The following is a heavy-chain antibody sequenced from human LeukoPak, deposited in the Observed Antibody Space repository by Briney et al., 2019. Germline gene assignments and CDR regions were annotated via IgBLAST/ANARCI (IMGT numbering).Heavy chain of an antibody. CDR2: IRSSPSAI. Sequence: GGSLRLSCAASGFTFNTYSMNWVRQAPGKGLEWLAYIRSSPSAIYYADSVMGRFTISTDTAGNSLYLQMNSLRGEDTAVYYCVRDRFFSFDYWGQGTVVTVSS. J-gene: IGHJ4*02. V-gene: IGHV3-48*01. CDR1: GFTFNTYS. CDR3: VRDRFFSFDY.